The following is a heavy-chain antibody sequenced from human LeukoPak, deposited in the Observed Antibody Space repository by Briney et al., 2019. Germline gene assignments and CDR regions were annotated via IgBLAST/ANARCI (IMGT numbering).Heavy chain of an antibody. D-gene: IGHD1-1*01. V-gene: IGHV3-74*01. Sequence: PGGSLRLSCAASGFSFSSYWMHWVRQAPGKGRVWVSRINIDGSTTTYADSVKGRFTIPRDNAKNTLSLQMNSLRADDTAVYYCISDHTGHDDYWGQGTLVTVSS. J-gene: IGHJ4*02. CDR2: INIDGSTT. CDR3: ISDHTGHDDY. CDR1: GFSFSSYW.